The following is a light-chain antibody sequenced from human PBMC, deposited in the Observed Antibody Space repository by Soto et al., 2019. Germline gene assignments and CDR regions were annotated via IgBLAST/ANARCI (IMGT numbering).Light chain of an antibody. CDR1: QDISNY. Sequence: DIQMTQSPSSLSASVGDRVTITCQASQDISNYLNWYQQKVGKAPKLLIYDASNLETGVPSRFSGSGSGTDFTFTISSLQPEDIATYYRQQYDTLRVTFGPGTKVDIK. CDR2: DAS. J-gene: IGKJ3*01. CDR3: QQYDTLRVT. V-gene: IGKV1-33*01.